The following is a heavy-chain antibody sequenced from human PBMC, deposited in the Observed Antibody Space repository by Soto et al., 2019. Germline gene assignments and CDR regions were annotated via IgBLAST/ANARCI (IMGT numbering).Heavy chain of an antibody. J-gene: IGHJ5*02. CDR1: GGTFSSYA. CDR3: ARGPKQQWLEQFDP. D-gene: IGHD6-19*01. CDR2: TIPIFGTA. V-gene: IGHV1-69*01. Sequence: QVQLVQSGAEVKKPGSSVKVSCKASGGTFSSYAISWVRQAPGQGLEWMGGTIPIFGTANYAQKFQGRVTITADESTSTAYMELSSLRSEDTAVYYCARGPKQQWLEQFDPWGQGTLVTVSS.